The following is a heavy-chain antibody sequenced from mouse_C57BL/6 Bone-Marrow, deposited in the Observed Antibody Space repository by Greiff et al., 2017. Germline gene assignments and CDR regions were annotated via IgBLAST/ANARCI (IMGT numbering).Heavy chain of an antibody. CDR3: ARGYYGSSYPYAMDY. CDR1: GYAFGSYW. CDR2: IYPGDGDT. V-gene: IGHV1-80*01. J-gene: IGHJ4*01. D-gene: IGHD1-1*01. Sequence: VQLQQSGAELVKPGASVKISCKASGYAFGSYWMNWVKQRPGKGLEWIGQIYPGDGDTNYNGKFKGKATVTADKSSSTAYLQLSSLTSEDSAVYFCARGYYGSSYPYAMDYWGQGTSVTVSS.